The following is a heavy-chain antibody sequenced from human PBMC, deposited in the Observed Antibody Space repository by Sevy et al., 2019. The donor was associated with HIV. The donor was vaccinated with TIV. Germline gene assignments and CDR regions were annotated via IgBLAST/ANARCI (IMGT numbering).Heavy chain of an antibody. CDR2: ISSSSSTI. CDR1: GFTFSSYS. V-gene: IGHV3-48*02. D-gene: IGHD3-9*01. J-gene: IGHJ4*02. Sequence: GGSLRLSCAASGFTFSSYSMNWVRQAPGKGLEWVSYISSSSSTIHYADSVKGRFTISRDNAKNSLYLQMNSLRDEDTAVYYCARGHYDILTGYYPWGQGTLVTVSS. CDR3: ARGHYDILTGYYP.